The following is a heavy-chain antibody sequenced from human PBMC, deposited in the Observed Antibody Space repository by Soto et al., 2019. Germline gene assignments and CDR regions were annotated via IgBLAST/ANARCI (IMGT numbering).Heavy chain of an antibody. CDR2: IYHSGST. CDR1: GGSISSGGYS. CDR3: ARGSYDSTMKRAFDI. J-gene: IGHJ3*02. V-gene: IGHV4-30-2*01. D-gene: IGHD3-22*01. Sequence: QLQLQESGSGLVKPSQTLSLTCAVSGGSISSGGYSWSWIRQPPGKGLEWIGYIYHSGSTYYNPSLKSRVTISVDRSKNQFSLKLRSVTAADTAVYYCARGSYDSTMKRAFDIWGQGTMVTVSS.